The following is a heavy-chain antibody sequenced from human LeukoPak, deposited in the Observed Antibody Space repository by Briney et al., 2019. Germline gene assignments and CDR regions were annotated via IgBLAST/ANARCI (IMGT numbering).Heavy chain of an antibody. J-gene: IGHJ3*02. CDR3: ARTLYDSSGYWPFGAFDI. CDR2: IYHSGST. D-gene: IGHD3-22*01. CDR1: GGSISSGGYS. V-gene: IGHV4-30-2*01. Sequence: PSQALSLTCAVSGGSISSGGYSWSWIRQPPGKGLEWIGYIYHSGSTYYNPSLKSRVTISVDRSKNQFSLKLSSVTAADTAVYYCARTLYDSSGYWPFGAFDIWGQGTMVTVSS.